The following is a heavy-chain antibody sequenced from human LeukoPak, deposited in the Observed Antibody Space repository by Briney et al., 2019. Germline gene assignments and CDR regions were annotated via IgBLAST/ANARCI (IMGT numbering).Heavy chain of an antibody. V-gene: IGHV3-9*01. J-gene: IGHJ4*02. CDR2: ISWNSGSI. CDR3: AREIYGDSPGLDY. CDR1: GFTFDDYA. D-gene: IGHD3-10*01. Sequence: PGGSLRLSCAASGFTFDDYAMHWVRQAPGKGLEWASGISWNSGSIGYADSVKGRFTISRDNAKNSLYLQMNSLRAEDTAVYYCAREIYGDSPGLDYWGQGTLVTVSS.